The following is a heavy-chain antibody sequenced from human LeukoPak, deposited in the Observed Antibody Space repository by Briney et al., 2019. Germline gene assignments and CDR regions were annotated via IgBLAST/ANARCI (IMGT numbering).Heavy chain of an antibody. CDR1: GYTLTELS. CDR3: ARGPMS. V-gene: IGHV1-2*02. D-gene: IGHD3-22*01. Sequence: ASVKVSCKVSGYTLTELSMHWVRQAPGKGLEWMGWINPNSGGTNYAQKFQGRVTMTRDTSISTAYMELTSLRSDDTAVYYCARGPMSWGQGTLVTVSS. CDR2: INPNSGGT. J-gene: IGHJ4*02.